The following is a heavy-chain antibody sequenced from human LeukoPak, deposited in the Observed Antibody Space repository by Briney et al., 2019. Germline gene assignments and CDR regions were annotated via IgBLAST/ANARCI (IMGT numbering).Heavy chain of an antibody. V-gene: IGHV4-39*01. Sequence: SETLSLTCTVSGGSISSSSYYWGWIRQPPGKGLEWIGSIYYSGSTYYNPSLKSRVTISVDTSKNQFSLKLSSVTAADTAVYYCASEGKLVLVDWGQGTLVTVSS. J-gene: IGHJ4*02. CDR2: IYYSGST. CDR3: ASEGKLVLVD. D-gene: IGHD2-8*02. CDR1: GGSISSSSYY.